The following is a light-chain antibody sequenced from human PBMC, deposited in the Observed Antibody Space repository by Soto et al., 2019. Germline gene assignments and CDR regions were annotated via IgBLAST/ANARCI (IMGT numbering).Light chain of an antibody. CDR3: QQFDRYPWT. J-gene: IGKJ1*01. Sequence: DIQMTQSPSTLSASVGDRVTITCRASQSVDTCLAWYQQKPGKAPHLLIYKASSLETGVPSRFSGSGSVTEFTLTISSLQPDDVATYYCQQFDRYPWTLGQVTKVEI. CDR1: QSVDTC. CDR2: KAS. V-gene: IGKV1-5*03.